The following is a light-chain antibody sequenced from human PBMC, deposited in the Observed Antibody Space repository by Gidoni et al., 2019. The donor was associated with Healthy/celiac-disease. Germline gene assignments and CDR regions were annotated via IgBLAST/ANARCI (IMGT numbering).Light chain of an antibody. CDR2: DAS. CDR3: QQYNDWLHT. Sequence: EIVMMQSPATLSVSPGERATLSCRASQSVSSNLAWYQQKPGQPPRLLIYDASTRAAGIPARFSSSGSGAKFTLTISSLLSEDFAVYYCQQYNDWLHTFXQXTKLEIK. J-gene: IGKJ2*01. V-gene: IGKV3-15*01. CDR1: QSVSSN.